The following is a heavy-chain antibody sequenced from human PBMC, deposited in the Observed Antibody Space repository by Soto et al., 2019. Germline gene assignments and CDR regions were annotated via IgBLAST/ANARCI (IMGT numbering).Heavy chain of an antibody. Sequence: EVQPLESGGGLAQPGGSLRLSCAASGFTFSKYAMTWVRQAPGKGLECVSGVSGSGDSTHYADSVKGRFTISRDNSKNTLYLQMNSLRAEDTALYYCTKMGSAGGGYPDYWGQGTLVTVSS. D-gene: IGHD5-12*01. J-gene: IGHJ4*02. CDR3: TKMGSAGGGYPDY. CDR2: VSGSGDST. V-gene: IGHV3-23*01. CDR1: GFTFSKYA.